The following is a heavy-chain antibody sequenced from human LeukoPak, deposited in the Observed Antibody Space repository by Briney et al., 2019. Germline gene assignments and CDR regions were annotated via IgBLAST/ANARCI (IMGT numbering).Heavy chain of an antibody. D-gene: IGHD4-17*01. CDR3: ARDLGEPTVTREYYFDY. J-gene: IGHJ4*02. V-gene: IGHV4-38-2*02. Sequence: SETLSLTCTVSGYSISSGYYWGWIRQPPGKGLEWIGSIYHSGSTYYNPSLKSRVTISVDTSKNQFSLKLSSVTAADTAVYYCARDLGEPTVTREYYFDYWGQGTLVTVSS. CDR1: GYSISSGYY. CDR2: IYHSGST.